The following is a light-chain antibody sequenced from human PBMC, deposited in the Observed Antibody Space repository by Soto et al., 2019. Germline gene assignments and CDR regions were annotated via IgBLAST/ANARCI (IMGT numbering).Light chain of an antibody. CDR3: CSYAGNXTFLYV. V-gene: IGLV2-23*02. Sequence: QSALTQPASVSGSPGQSITISCTGTSSDVGSYNLVSWYQQHPGKAPKLMIYEVSKRPSGVSNRFSGSKSGNTASLTISGLQAEDEAYYYRCSYAGNXTFLYVFLTGSKVTVL. J-gene: IGLJ1*01. CDR2: EVS. CDR1: SSDVGSYNL.